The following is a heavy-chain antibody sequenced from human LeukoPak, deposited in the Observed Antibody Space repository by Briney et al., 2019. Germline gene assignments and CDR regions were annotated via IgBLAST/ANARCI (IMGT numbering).Heavy chain of an antibody. D-gene: IGHD3-10*02. CDR1: GFTFSSYE. CDR2: ISSSGSTI. CDR3: AREDPSRSGEFVFDP. J-gene: IGHJ5*02. Sequence: PGGSLRLSCAASGFTFSSYEMNWVRQAPGKGLEWVSYISSSGSTIYYADSVKGRFTISRDNAKNSLYLQMNSLRAEDTAVYYWAREDPSRSGEFVFDPWAREPWSPSPQ. V-gene: IGHV3-48*03.